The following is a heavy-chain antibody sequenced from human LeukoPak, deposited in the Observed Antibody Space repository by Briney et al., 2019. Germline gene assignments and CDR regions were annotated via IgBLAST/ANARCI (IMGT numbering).Heavy chain of an antibody. CDR1: GGSISSYY. J-gene: IGHJ4*02. Sequence: PSETLSLTCTVSGGSISSYYWSWIRQPPGKGLEWIGYIYYSGSTNYNPSLKSRVTISVDTSKNEFSLKLSSVTAADTAVYYCARHRGYCSSTSCYHFDYWGQGTLVTVSS. CDR3: ARHRGYCSSTSCYHFDY. D-gene: IGHD2-2*01. CDR2: IYYSGST. V-gene: IGHV4-59*08.